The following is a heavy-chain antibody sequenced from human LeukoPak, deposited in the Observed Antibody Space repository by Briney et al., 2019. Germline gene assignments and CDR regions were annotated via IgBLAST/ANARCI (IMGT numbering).Heavy chain of an antibody. Sequence: SQTLSLTCTVSGGSISSGSYYWSWIRQPPGKGLEWIGYIYYSGSTNYNPSLKSRVTISVDTSKNQFSLKLSSVTAADTAVYYCARSGGGGWYAEYFQHWGQGTLVTVSS. CDR2: IYYSGST. CDR1: GGSISSGSYY. CDR3: ARSGGGGWYAEYFQH. D-gene: IGHD6-19*01. V-gene: IGHV4-61*01. J-gene: IGHJ1*01.